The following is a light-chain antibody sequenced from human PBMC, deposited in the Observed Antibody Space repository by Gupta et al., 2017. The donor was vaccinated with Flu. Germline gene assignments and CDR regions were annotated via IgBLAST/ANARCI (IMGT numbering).Light chain of an antibody. Sequence: EIVLPPSPATLSLSPGERATRSRRASQSVSSSYLAWYQQKPGQAPRLLIYGASSRATGIPDRFSGSGSGTDFTLTISRLEPEDFAVYYCQQYGSSITFGQGTRLEIK. CDR3: QQYGSSIT. J-gene: IGKJ5*01. CDR1: QSVSSSY. CDR2: GAS. V-gene: IGKV3-20*01.